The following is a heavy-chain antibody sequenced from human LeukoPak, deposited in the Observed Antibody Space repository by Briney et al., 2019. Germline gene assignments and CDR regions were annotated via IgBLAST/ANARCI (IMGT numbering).Heavy chain of an antibody. J-gene: IGHJ4*02. CDR1: GYTFTEYY. CDR3: ARGQSLNDY. CDR2: INPNSGSA. Sequence: ASVKVSCKASGYTFTEYYMHWVRQAPGQGLEWMGWINPNSGSANYAEKFQGRVTMTRDTSISTAYMELSRLRYDDTALYYCARGQSLNDYWGQGTLVTVSS. V-gene: IGHV1-2*02.